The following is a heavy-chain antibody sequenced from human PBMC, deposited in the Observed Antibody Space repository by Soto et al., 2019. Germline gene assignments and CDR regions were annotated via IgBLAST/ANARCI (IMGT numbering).Heavy chain of an antibody. V-gene: IGHV1-18*01. Sequence: QVQLVQSGAEVKQPGASVKVSCKASGYSFTDYGFTWVRQAPGQGLEWMGWVNTYKGNTNYAQKFQGRVTMTTDTSTSTAYMELRGLRSDDTALYYCARERGNYMYFDYWGQGTLVTVSS. CDR2: VNTYKGNT. D-gene: IGHD1-7*01. J-gene: IGHJ4*02. CDR3: ARERGNYMYFDY. CDR1: GYSFTDYG.